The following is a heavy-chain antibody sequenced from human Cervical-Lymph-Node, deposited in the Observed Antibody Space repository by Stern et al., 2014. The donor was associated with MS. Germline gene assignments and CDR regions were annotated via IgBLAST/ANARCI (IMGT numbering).Heavy chain of an antibody. V-gene: IGHV4-39*02. D-gene: IGHD4-11*01. CDR1: GGSITNRDY. CDR2: VYYSGIN. Sequence: QLQLQESGPGLVKPSETLSLTCTVSGGSITNRDYWGWIRQSPGKGLEWIGSVYYSGINYYRTSLKSRANISLDTSRNPFFMRLNSVTATDTAVYFCARGVTAVTNYVPNWCFDLWGRGTLVTVSS. CDR3: ARGVTAVTNYVPNWCFDL. J-gene: IGHJ2*01.